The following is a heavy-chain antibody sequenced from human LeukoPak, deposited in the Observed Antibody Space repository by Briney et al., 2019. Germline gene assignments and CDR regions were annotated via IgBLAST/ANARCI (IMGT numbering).Heavy chain of an antibody. CDR1: GFTVSSNS. J-gene: IGHJ3*02. CDR2: IYSDNT. V-gene: IGHV3-53*01. CDR3: ARWDLNYDSSGYDAFDI. D-gene: IGHD3-22*01. Sequence: GGSLRLSCTVSGFTVSSNSMSWVRQAPGKGLEWVSFIYSDNTHYSDSVKGRFTISRDNSKNTLYLQMNSLRAEDTAVYYCARWDLNYDSSGYDAFDIWGQGTMVTVSS.